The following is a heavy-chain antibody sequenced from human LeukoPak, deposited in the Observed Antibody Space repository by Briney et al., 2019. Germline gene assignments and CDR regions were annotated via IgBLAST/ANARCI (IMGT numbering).Heavy chain of an antibody. Sequence: PSETLSLTCAVYGGSFSGYYWSWIRQPPGKGLEWIGEINHSGSTNYNPSLKSRATISVDTSKNQFSLKLSSVTAADTAVYYCARDRYGDHTYFDYWGQGTLVTVSS. D-gene: IGHD4-17*01. V-gene: IGHV4-34*01. CDR2: INHSGST. CDR1: GGSFSGYY. J-gene: IGHJ4*02. CDR3: ARDRYGDHTYFDY.